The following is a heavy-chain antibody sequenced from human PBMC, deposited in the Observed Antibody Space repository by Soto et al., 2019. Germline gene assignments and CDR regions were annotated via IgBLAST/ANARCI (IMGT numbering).Heavy chain of an antibody. CDR3: ARDKRDLRFLEWSYYFDY. CDR1: GFTFSSCA. Sequence: GGSLRLSCAASGFTFSSCAMHWVRQAPGKGLEWVALISYDGSSKYYADSVKGRFTISRDNSKNTLYLQVNSLRAEDTAVYYCARDKRDLRFLEWSYYFDYWGQGTLVTVSS. CDR2: ISYDGSSK. J-gene: IGHJ4*02. V-gene: IGHV3-30-3*01. D-gene: IGHD3-3*01.